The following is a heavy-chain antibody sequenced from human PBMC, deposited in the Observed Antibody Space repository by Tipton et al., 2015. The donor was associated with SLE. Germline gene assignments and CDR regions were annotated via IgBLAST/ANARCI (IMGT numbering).Heavy chain of an antibody. D-gene: IGHD3-3*01. V-gene: IGHV1-69*01. CDR2: IIPIFGTA. Sequence: QSGAEVKKPGSSVKVSCKASGGTFSSYAISWVRQAPGQGLEWMGGIIPIFGTANYAQKFQGRVTITADESTSTAYMELSSLRSEDAAVYYCARGDGYYDFWSCYYKGYYFDSWGQGTLVPVSS. CDR3: ARGDGYYDFWSCYYKGYYFDS. CDR1: GGTFSSYA. J-gene: IGHJ4*02.